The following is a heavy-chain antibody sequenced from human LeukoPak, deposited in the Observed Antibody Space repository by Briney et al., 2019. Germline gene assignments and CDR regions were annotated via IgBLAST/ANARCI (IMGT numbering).Heavy chain of an antibody. Sequence: GGSLRLSCAASGFTFSSYSMNWVRQAPGKGLEWVSYFSSSSSTIYYADSVKGRFTISRDNAKNSLYLQMNSLRAEDTAVYYCARRAAGHYGMDVWGQGTTVTVSS. D-gene: IGHD6-13*01. CDR2: FSSSSSTI. CDR1: GFTFSSYS. V-gene: IGHV3-48*04. J-gene: IGHJ6*02. CDR3: ARRAAGHYGMDV.